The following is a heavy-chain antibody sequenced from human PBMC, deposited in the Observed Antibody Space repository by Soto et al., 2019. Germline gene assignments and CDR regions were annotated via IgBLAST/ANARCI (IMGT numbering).Heavy chain of an antibody. CDR3: ARLYPYYDILTGSQIYGFDS. J-gene: IGHJ3*01. D-gene: IGHD3-9*01. CDR2: IQNGGSS. V-gene: IGHV4-61*01. CDR1: GGSVNSGSFH. Sequence: SETLSLTCTVSGGSVNSGSFHWSWIRQPPGRGLEWIGQIQNGGSSNCNSSLKSRVTISVDTSKNHFSLKLSSVTAADTAVYFFARLYPYYDILTGSQIYGFDSWGQGTMVTVS.